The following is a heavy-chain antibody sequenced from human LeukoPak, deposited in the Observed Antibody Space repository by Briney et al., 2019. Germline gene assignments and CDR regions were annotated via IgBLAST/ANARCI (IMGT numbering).Heavy chain of an antibody. Sequence: KASETLSLTCTVSGGSISSYYWRWIRQPPGKGLEWIGYIYYSGSTNYNPSLKSRITISVDTCKNQFSLKLSSVTAGDTAVYYWAGVRASVRYYFDKGGRGTRVTVSS. D-gene: IGHD3-10*01. V-gene: IGHV4-59*01. J-gene: IGHJ4*02. CDR1: GGSISSYY. CDR2: IYYSGST. CDR3: AGVRASVRYYFDK.